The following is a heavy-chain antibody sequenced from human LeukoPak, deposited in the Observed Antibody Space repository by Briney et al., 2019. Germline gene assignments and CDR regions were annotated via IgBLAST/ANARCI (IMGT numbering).Heavy chain of an antibody. V-gene: IGHV3-20*04. J-gene: IGHJ4*02. CDR3: ARVSLPDFWSGYRNPRGYFDY. D-gene: IGHD3-3*01. Sequence: RPGGSLRLSCAASGFTFDDYGMSWVRQAPGKGLEWVSGINWNGGSTGYADSVKGRFTISRDNAKNSLYLQMNSLRAEDTALYYCARVSLPDFWSGYRNPRGYFDYWGQGTLVTVSS. CDR2: INWNGGST. CDR1: GFTFDDYG.